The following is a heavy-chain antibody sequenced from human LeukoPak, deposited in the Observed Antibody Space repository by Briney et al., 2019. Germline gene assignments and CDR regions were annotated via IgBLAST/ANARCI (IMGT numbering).Heavy chain of an antibody. D-gene: IGHD5-24*01. CDR1: GYTLTSCA. CDR3: ARMEMATAIFDY. J-gene: IGHJ4*02. CDR2: ISAYNGNT. V-gene: IGHV1-18*01. Sequence: RASVKVSCKASGYTLTSCAITWVRQAPGQGLEWMGWISAYNGNTNYAQNLQGRVTMTTDTSTSTAYMELRSLRSDDAAMYYCARMEMATAIFDYWGQGTLVTVAS.